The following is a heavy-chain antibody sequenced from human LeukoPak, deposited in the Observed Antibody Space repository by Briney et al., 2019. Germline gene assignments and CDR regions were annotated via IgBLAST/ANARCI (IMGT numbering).Heavy chain of an antibody. J-gene: IGHJ6*03. CDR3: ARDPYSGAYGDTYYYFMDV. CDR1: GFSFSSYN. D-gene: IGHD1-26*01. V-gene: IGHV3-21*01. Sequence: PGGSLRLSCEASGFSFSSYNMDWVRQTPGKGLEWISSITTSSSYTFYADSVEGRFTISRDNARNSLYLQMNSLTAEDTAVYYCARDPYSGAYGDTYYYFMDVWGKGTTVTISS. CDR2: ITTSSSYT.